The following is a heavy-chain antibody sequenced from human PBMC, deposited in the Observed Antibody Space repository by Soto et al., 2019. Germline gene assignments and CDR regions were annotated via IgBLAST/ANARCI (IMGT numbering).Heavy chain of an antibody. Sequence: SETLSLTCTVSGGSISSGSYYWGWIRQPPGKGLEWIGSIYYSGSTYYNPSLKSRVTISVDTSKNQFSLKLSSVTAADTAVYYCARLSGGTTADYWGQGTLVTVSS. CDR2: IYYSGST. J-gene: IGHJ4*02. CDR3: ARLSGGTTADY. D-gene: IGHD1-7*01. V-gene: IGHV4-39*01. CDR1: GGSISSGSYY.